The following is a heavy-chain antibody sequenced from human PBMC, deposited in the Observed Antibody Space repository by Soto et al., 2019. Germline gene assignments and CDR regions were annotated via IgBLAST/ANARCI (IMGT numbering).Heavy chain of an antibody. CDR1: GGSISSSSYY. D-gene: IGHD3-3*01. Sequence: SETLSLTCTVSGGSISSSSYYWGWIRQPPGKGLEWIGSIYYSGSTYYNPSLKSRVTISVDTSKNQFSLKLSSVTAADTAVYYCASIREWLLRNWYFDLWGRGTLVTVSS. CDR3: ASIREWLLRNWYFDL. V-gene: IGHV4-39*01. J-gene: IGHJ2*01. CDR2: IYYSGST.